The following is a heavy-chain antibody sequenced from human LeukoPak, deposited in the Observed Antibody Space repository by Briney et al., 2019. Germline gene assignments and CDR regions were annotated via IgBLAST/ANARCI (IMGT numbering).Heavy chain of an antibody. Sequence: SVKVSRKASGGPLGSHAISWVRQAPGQGLEWMGVIVPFLGTTHYAQKFQGRVTITTDESTTTVYMELSSLTSEDTSAYYCARTLTTAPTSPYYYYYMDVWGKGTTVTVSS. CDR3: ARTLTTAPTSPYYYYYMDV. J-gene: IGHJ6*03. CDR2: IVPFLGTT. CDR1: GGPLGSHA. V-gene: IGHV1-69*05. D-gene: IGHD4-11*01.